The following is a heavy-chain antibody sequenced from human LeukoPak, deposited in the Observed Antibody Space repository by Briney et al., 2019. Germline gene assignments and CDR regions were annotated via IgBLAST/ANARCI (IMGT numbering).Heavy chain of an antibody. V-gene: IGHV3-53*01. CDR3: ARDNAVDTAMAEDYYGMDV. Sequence: PGGSLRLSCAASGFTVSSNYMSWVRQAPGKGLEWVSVIYSGGSTYYADSVKGRFTISRDNSKNTLYLQMNSLRAEDTAVYYCARDNAVDTAMAEDYYGMDVWGQGTPVTVSS. CDR2: IYSGGST. J-gene: IGHJ6*02. CDR1: GFTVSSNY. D-gene: IGHD5-18*01.